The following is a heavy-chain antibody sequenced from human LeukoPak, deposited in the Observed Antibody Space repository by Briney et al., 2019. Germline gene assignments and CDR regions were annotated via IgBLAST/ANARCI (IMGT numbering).Heavy chain of an antibody. Sequence: GGSLRLSCAASGFTFSAYAMNWVRQAPGKGLEWVSYISSSGGAIYYADSVKGRFTISRDKAKHSLYLQMNSLRADDTAVYYCARDGGIAVALDYWGQGTLVTVSS. D-gene: IGHD6-19*01. J-gene: IGHJ4*02. V-gene: IGHV3-48*01. CDR1: GFTFSAYA. CDR2: ISSSGGAI. CDR3: ARDGGIAVALDY.